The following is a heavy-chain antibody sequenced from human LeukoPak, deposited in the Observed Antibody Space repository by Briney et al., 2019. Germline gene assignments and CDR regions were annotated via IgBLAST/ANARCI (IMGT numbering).Heavy chain of an antibody. D-gene: IGHD3-16*02. J-gene: IGHJ4*02. V-gene: IGHV3-66*01. Sequence: GGSLRLSCAASGFTVSSNYMSWVRQAPGKGLEWVSVIYSGGSTYYADSVKGRFTISRDNSKNTLYLQMNSLRAEDTAVYYCAKEASYDYVWGSYRYRANYFDYWGQGTLVTVSS. CDR1: GFTVSSNY. CDR2: IYSGGST. CDR3: AKEASYDYVWGSYRYRANYFDY.